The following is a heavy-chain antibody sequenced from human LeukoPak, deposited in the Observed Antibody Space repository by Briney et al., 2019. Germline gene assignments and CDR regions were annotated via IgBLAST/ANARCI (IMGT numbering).Heavy chain of an antibody. J-gene: IGHJ4*02. Sequence: GGPLRLSCAASGFTYSRYAMNWVRRATGRGLEWVSAISDSGGGTYYADSVKGRFTMSRDNSKNTLYLQMNSLRAEDTAVYYCAKGAYYHGSGRYFDYWGQGTLVTVSS. V-gene: IGHV3-23*01. CDR1: GFTYSRYA. D-gene: IGHD3-10*01. CDR3: AKGAYYHGSGRYFDY. CDR2: ISDSGGGT.